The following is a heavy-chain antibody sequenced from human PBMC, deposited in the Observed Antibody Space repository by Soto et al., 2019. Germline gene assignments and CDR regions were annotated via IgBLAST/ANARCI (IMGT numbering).Heavy chain of an antibody. CDR2: ISGSGGST. J-gene: IGHJ6*02. Sequence: EVQLLESGGGLVQPGGSLRLSCAASGFTFSSYAMSWVRQAPGKGLEWVSAISGSGGSTYYADSVKGRFTISRDNSKNTLYLQMNSLRAEDTAVYYCEQYGDYDYYYGMDVWGQGTTVTVS. CDR1: GFTFSSYA. D-gene: IGHD4-17*01. V-gene: IGHV3-23*01. CDR3: EQYGDYDYYYGMDV.